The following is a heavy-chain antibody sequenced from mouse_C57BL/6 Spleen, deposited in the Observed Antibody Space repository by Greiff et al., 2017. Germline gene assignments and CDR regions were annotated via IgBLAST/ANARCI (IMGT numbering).Heavy chain of an antibody. Sequence: EVKLMESGGGLVQPGGSLSLSCAASGFTFTDYYMSWVRQPPGKALEWLGFIRNKANGYTTEYSASVKGRFTISRDNSQSILYLQMNALRAEDSATYYCARYWKGYYSNYGGYFDVWGTGTTVTVSS. CDR2: IRNKANGYTT. V-gene: IGHV7-3*01. D-gene: IGHD2-5*01. CDR3: ARYWKGYYSNYGGYFDV. CDR1: GFTFTDYY. J-gene: IGHJ1*03.